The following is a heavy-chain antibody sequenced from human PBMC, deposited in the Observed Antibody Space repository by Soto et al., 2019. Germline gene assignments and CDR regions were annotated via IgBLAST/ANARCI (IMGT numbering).Heavy chain of an antibody. CDR3: ARRRDFLDS. J-gene: IGHJ4*02. V-gene: IGHV3-11*01. Sequence: GGSLRLSCAASGFTFSDYYMTWIRQAPGKGLEWVSYISSGGGTIYYADSVKGRFTISSDNAKNSLYLKMNSLRAEDTAVYYCARRRDFLDSWGQGTLVTVSS. D-gene: IGHD3-3*01. CDR2: ISSGGGTI. CDR1: GFTFSDYY.